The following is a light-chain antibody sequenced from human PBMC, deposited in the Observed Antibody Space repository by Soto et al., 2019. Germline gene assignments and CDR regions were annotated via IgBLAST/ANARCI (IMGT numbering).Light chain of an antibody. CDR3: QQYTNWPYT. CDR1: QSVGSN. V-gene: IGKV3-15*01. Sequence: EIVMTQSTATLSVSPGERASLSCRASQSVGSNLAWYQQTAGQAPRLLIYGASTRATGIPARFSGSGSGTEFTLTFSSLQSEDFAVYSCQQYTNWPYTFGQGTKLEIK. J-gene: IGKJ2*01. CDR2: GAS.